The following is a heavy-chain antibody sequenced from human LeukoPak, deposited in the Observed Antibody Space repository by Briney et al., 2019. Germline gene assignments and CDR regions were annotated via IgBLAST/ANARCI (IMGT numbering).Heavy chain of an antibody. D-gene: IGHD3-10*01. CDR2: IKSDGIST. V-gene: IGHV3-74*01. J-gene: IGHJ4*02. CDR3: VRDRYYSLDY. CDR1: GFSFSSTW. Sequence: GGSLRLSCAASGFSFSSTWMHWVRQAPGKGLVWVSRIKSDGISTIYADSVKGRFTISRDNAKNTLYLQINRLRAEDTAVYYCVRDRYYSLDYWGQGTLVTVSS.